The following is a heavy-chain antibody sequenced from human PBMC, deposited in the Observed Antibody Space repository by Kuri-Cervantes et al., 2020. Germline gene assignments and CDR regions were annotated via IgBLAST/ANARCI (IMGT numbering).Heavy chain of an antibody. Sequence: GGSLRLSCAASGFTFDDYAMHWVRQAPGKGLEWVSGISWNSGSIGYADSVKGRFTISRDNAKNSLYLQMNSLRAEDTAVYYCAKDEYYDFWSGYGGGYFDYWGQGTLVTVSS. D-gene: IGHD3-3*01. CDR2: ISWNSGSI. CDR3: AKDEYYDFWSGYGGGYFDY. V-gene: IGHV3-9*01. CDR1: GFTFDDYA. J-gene: IGHJ4*02.